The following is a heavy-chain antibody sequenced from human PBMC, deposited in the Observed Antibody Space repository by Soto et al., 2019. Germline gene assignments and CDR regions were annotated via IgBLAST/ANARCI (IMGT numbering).Heavy chain of an antibody. Sequence: SETLSLTCTVTGDSITSRGYYWNWIRQHPGKGLEWIGHTYYRGFTYYNPSLKSRLTISVDSSKNQFSLEVTSVTAADSAVYFCARGQLRSLEWSSPPNNYYYGMDVWGQGTAVTVS. D-gene: IGHD3-3*01. V-gene: IGHV4-31*03. J-gene: IGHJ6*02. CDR3: ARGQLRSLEWSSPPNNYYYGMDV. CDR1: GDSITSRGYY. CDR2: TYYRGFT.